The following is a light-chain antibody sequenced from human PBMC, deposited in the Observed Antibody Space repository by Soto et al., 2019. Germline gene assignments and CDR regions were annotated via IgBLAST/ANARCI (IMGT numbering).Light chain of an antibody. CDR1: QTILFNSDNKNY. CDR3: LQYYNTPYS. J-gene: IGKJ2*01. V-gene: IGKV4-1*01. Sequence: DIVMTQSPDSLAVSLGERATINCTSSQTILFNSDNKNYLTWYQQKPGQPPRLLIYWASTRVSGVPDRFSGGGSGTDFTLTISSLQAEDGAVYYCLQYYNTPYSFGQVTKLEIK. CDR2: WAS.